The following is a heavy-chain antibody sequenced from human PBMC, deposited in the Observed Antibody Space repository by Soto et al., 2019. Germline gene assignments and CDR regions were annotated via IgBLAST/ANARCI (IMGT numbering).Heavy chain of an antibody. D-gene: IGHD6-19*01. V-gene: IGHV3-23*01. J-gene: IGHJ4*02. CDR2: ISGSGGST. Sequence: GGSLRLSCAVSGFTFSSYAMSWVRQAPGKGPEWDSAISGSGGSTYYADSVKGRFTIFRDNSKNTLYLQMNSLRAEDTAVYYCAKEPSSGWYLFDYWGQGTLVTVSS. CDR1: GFTFSSYA. CDR3: AKEPSSGWYLFDY.